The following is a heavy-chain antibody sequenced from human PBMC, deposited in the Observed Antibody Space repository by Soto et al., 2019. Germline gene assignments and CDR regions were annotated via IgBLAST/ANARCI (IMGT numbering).Heavy chain of an antibody. CDR2: ISYDGSNK. J-gene: IGHJ3*02. D-gene: IGHD6-13*01. Sequence: GGSLRLSCAASGFTFSSYGMHWVRQAPGKGLEWAAVISYDGSNKYYADSVKGRFTISRDNSKNTLYLQMNSLRAEDTAVYYCAKGGSHSSSWYLGGAFDIWGQGTMVTVSS. V-gene: IGHV3-30*18. CDR1: GFTFSSYG. CDR3: AKGGSHSSSWYLGGAFDI.